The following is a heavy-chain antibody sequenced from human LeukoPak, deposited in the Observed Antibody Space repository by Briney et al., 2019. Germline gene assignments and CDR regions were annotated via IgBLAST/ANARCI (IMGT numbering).Heavy chain of an antibody. CDR1: GFTFDDYG. CDR2: INWNGGST. CDR3: ARGALTPFSSGWSVDTSYFDY. J-gene: IGHJ4*02. V-gene: IGHV3-20*04. Sequence: PAGGSLRLSCAASGFTFDDYGMSWVRQAPGKGLEWVSGINWNGGSTGYADSVKGRFTISRDNAKNSLYLQMNSLRAEDTALYYCARGALTPFSSGWSVDTSYFDYWGQGTLVTVSS. D-gene: IGHD6-19*01.